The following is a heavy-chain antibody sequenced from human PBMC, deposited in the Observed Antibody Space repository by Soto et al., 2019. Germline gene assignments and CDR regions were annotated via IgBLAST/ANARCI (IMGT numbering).Heavy chain of an antibody. CDR2: MNPNTGNS. CDR1: GYTFTSYA. J-gene: IGHJ4*02. V-gene: IGHV1-8*01. Sequence: QVQLVQSGAEVRKPGASVKVSCEASGYTFTSYAIYWVRQATGQGLEWMGWMNPNTGNSGYAQKFQCRVTMTSDNSISTAHMELSSLRSEDTAVYYCAGRDETNGLNGFGADKYYFDFWGQGTMVTVSS. D-gene: IGHD3-3*01. CDR3: AGRDETNGLNGFGADKYYFDF.